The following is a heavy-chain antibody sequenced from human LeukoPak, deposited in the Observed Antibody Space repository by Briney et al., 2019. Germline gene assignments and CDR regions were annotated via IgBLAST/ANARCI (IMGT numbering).Heavy chain of an antibody. Sequence: GGSLRLSCAASGFTFDDYAMHWVRHAPGKGLEWVSGISWNSGSIAYADSVKGRFTISKDNAKNSLYLQMNSLRAEDTALYYCAKDYYDTPKNCFDYWGQGTLVTVSS. J-gene: IGHJ4*02. D-gene: IGHD3-9*01. V-gene: IGHV3-9*01. CDR3: AKDYYDTPKNCFDY. CDR1: GFTFDDYA. CDR2: ISWNSGSI.